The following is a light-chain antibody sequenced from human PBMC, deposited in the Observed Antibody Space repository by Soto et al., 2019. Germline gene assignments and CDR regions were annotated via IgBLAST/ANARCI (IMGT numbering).Light chain of an antibody. CDR3: QQSYSLPYT. CDR1: QSISNY. J-gene: IGKJ2*01. Sequence: DIQMTQSPSSLSASVGDRVTITCRASQSISNYLNWYQQKPRKAPKLLIYTTSSLQSGVPSRFSGSGSGTDFTLTISSLEPEDFAIYYCQQSYSLPYTFGQGTKVDIK. V-gene: IGKV1-39*01. CDR2: TTS.